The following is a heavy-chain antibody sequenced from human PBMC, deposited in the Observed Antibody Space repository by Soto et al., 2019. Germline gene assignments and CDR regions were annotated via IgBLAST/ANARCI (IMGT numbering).Heavy chain of an antibody. CDR2: ISYDGSNK. CDR3: ARDCITVDGTSSPGI. Sequence: QVQLVESGGGVVQPGRSLRLSCAASGFTFSSYAMHWVRQAPGKGLEWGAIISYDGSNKYYADSVKGRFTISRDNSKNTLYRQMNSLRAEDTAVYYCARDCITVDGTSSPGIWGHGTMVTVSS. CDR1: GFTFSSYA. J-gene: IGHJ3*02. D-gene: IGHD6-19*01. V-gene: IGHV3-30-3*01.